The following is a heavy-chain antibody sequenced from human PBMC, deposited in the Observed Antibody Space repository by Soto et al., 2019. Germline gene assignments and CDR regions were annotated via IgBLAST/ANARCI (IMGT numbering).Heavy chain of an antibody. D-gene: IGHD3-22*01. Sequence: ASVKVSCKASGYTFDDYPIHWVRQAPGQRLEWMGWISAGKGDTKYSQKLQGRMTITRDTSAATAYMELSSLRSEDTATYYCARDHYDASGYTYFDYWGHGTLVTVPS. CDR3: ARDHYDASGYTYFDY. J-gene: IGHJ4*01. CDR1: GYTFDDYP. V-gene: IGHV1-3*01. CDR2: ISAGKGDT.